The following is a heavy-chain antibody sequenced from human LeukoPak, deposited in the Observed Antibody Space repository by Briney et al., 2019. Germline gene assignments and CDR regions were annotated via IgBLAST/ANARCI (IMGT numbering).Heavy chain of an antibody. D-gene: IGHD6-13*01. CDR2: ISSSGETI. CDR3: IPPAAGLRRTISTEYFQH. Sequence: GGSLRLSCAAAGLTFSSYEMYWVRQPPGKGLEWVSYISSSGETIYYADSVKGRFTISRDNANKSLYLRMSSLRVEDTAIYYCIPPAAGLRRTISTEYFQHWGQGALVTVSS. J-gene: IGHJ1*01. CDR1: GLTFSSYE. V-gene: IGHV3-48*03.